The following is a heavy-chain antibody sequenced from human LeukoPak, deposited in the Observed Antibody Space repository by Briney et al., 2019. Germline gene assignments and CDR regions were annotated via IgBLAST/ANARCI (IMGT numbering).Heavy chain of an antibody. J-gene: IGHJ6*02. CDR2: INPNSGGT. CDR1: GYTFTGYY. CDR3: ARAKEPYYYGMDV. V-gene: IGHV1-2*02. D-gene: IGHD1-26*01. Sequence: GASVKVSCKASGYTFTGYYMHWVRRAPGQGLEWMGWINPNSGGTNYAQKFQGRVTMTRDTSISTAYMELSRLRSDDTAVYYCARAKEPYYYGMDVWGQGTTVTVSS.